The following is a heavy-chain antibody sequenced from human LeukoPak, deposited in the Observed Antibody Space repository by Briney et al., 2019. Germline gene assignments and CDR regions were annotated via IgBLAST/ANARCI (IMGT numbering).Heavy chain of an antibody. CDR1: GFTFSSYS. CDR2: ISSSSSYI. V-gene: IGHV3-21*01. D-gene: IGHD3-10*01. J-gene: IGHJ6*02. Sequence: GGSLRLSCAASGFTFSSYSMNWVRQASGKGLEWVSSISSSSSYIYYADSVKGRFTISRDNAKNSLYLQMNSLRAEDTAVYYCARDEAITQIDYYYYGMDVWGQGTTVTVSS. CDR3: ARDEAITQIDYYYYGMDV.